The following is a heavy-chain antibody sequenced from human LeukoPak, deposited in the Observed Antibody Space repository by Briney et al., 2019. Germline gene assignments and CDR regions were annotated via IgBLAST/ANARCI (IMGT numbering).Heavy chain of an antibody. V-gene: IGHV4-4*07. CDR3: ARGGTSLDV. CDR1: IGSSSIYY. CDR2: IYTSGST. Sequence: SETLSLTCTVSIGSSSIYYWSCIPQPAGKGLEWIGRIYTSGSTNYNPSLKSRVTMSVDTSKNQFSLKLSSVTAADTAVYYCARGGTSLDVWGKGTTVTVSS. J-gene: IGHJ6*04. D-gene: IGHD5-12*01.